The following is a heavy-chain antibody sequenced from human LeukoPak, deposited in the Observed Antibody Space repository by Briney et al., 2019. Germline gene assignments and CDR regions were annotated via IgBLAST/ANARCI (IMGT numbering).Heavy chain of an antibody. J-gene: IGHJ4*02. CDR3: AKATVVVPAAMGGFRDY. CDR2: ISGSGGST. Sequence: PGGSLRLSCAASGFTFSSYWMHWVRQAPGKGLEWVSAISGSGGSTYYADSVKGRFTISGDNSKNTLYLQMNSLRAEDTAVYYCAKATVVVPAAMGGFRDYWGQGTLVTVSS. CDR1: GFTFSSYW. D-gene: IGHD2-2*01. V-gene: IGHV3-23*01.